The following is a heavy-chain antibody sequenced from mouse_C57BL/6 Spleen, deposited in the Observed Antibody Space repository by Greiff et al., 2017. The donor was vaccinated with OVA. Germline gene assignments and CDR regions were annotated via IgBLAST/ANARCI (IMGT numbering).Heavy chain of an antibody. CDR1: GYTFTSYT. CDR3: ARRANWDVDYFDY. D-gene: IGHD4-1*01. J-gene: IGHJ2*01. V-gene: IGHV1-4*01. CDR2: INPSSGYT. Sequence: QVHVKQSGAELARPGASVKMSCKASGYTFTSYTMHWVKQRPGQGLEWIGYINPSSGYTKYNQKFKDKATLTADKSSSTAYMQLSSLTSEDSAVYYCARRANWDVDYFDYWGQGTTLTVSS.